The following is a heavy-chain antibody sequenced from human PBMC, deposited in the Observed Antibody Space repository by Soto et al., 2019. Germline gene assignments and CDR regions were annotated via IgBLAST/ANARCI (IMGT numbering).Heavy chain of an antibody. CDR3: ARAKVSGTSALDP. Sequence: EVQVVESGGGLVQPGGSLRLSCAASGFTFNTYWMHWVRQAPGKGLVWVSRINSDGRITDYAGSVKGRFTISRDNAKNTIDFQMTSLRAEDTALYYCARAKVSGTSALDPWGQGTLVTVS. J-gene: IGHJ5*02. V-gene: IGHV3-74*01. D-gene: IGHD3-10*01. CDR1: GFTFNTYW. CDR2: INSDGRIT.